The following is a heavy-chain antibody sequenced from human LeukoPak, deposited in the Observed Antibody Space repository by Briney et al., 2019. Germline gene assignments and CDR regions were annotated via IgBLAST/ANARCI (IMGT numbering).Heavy chain of an antibody. CDR3: TRSGYSNGYDY. Sequence: GGSLRLSCVASGFTFSGHGMHWVRQVPGKGLMAFSRITPDGNAAAYADSVKGRFTISRDNAKNTLYLEMNSLTAEDTALYHCTRSGYSNGYDYWGQGTLVTVSS. D-gene: IGHD2-15*01. V-gene: IGHV3-74*03. CDR1: GFTFSGHG. CDR2: ITPDGNAA. J-gene: IGHJ4*02.